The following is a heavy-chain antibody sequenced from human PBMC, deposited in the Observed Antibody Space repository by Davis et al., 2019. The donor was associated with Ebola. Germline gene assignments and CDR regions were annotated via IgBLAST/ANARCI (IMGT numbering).Heavy chain of an antibody. CDR1: GFTFSTYA. D-gene: IGHD2-2*01. J-gene: IGHJ6*02. Sequence: PGGSLRLSCAASGFTFSTYAMSWVRQAPGKGLEWVSGISASGGSTYYADSVRGRFTISRDNSKSTLYLQMNSLRAEDTAVYYCAIYQLLDVSGLDVWGQGTTVTVSS. CDR3: AIYQLLDVSGLDV. V-gene: IGHV3-23*01. CDR2: ISASGGST.